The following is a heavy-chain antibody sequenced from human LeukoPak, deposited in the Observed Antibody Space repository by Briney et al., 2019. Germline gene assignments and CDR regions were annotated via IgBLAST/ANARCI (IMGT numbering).Heavy chain of an antibody. D-gene: IGHD6-6*01. V-gene: IGHV3-48*01. Sequence: GGALRLSRAASGVTFSRYSMNGGRQALGKGLESVSYISSSSSTIYYADSLKSRVTLSRDNAKNSLYLQMNSLRAEDTAVYYCARDLDQLVRGWFDPWGQGTLVPGPS. CDR3: ARDLDQLVRGWFDP. CDR1: GVTFSRYS. CDR2: ISSSSSTI. J-gene: IGHJ5*02.